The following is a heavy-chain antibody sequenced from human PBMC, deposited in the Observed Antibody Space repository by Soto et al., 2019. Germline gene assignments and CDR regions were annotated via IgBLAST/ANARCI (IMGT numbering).Heavy chain of an antibody. CDR2: INHSGST. D-gene: IGHD6-6*01. Sequence: PSETLSLTCAVYGGSFSGYYWSWIRQPPGKGLEWIGEINHSGSTNYNPSLKSRVTISVDTSKNQFSLKLSSVTAADTAVYYCATEIATRRGPIDYWGQGTLVTVSS. V-gene: IGHV4-34*01. CDR1: GGSFSGYY. J-gene: IGHJ4*02. CDR3: ATEIATRRGPIDY.